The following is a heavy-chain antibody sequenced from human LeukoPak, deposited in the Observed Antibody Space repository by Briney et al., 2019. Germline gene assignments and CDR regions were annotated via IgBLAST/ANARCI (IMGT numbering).Heavy chain of an antibody. CDR1: GFTFSSYW. D-gene: IGHD3-10*01. CDR2: INSDGSST. Sequence: GGSLRLSCAASGFTFSSYWMHWVRQAPGKGLVWFSRINSDGSSTSYADSVKGRFTISSDNAKNTLYLQMNSLGAEDTAVYYCATTSLSGSWGQGTLVTVSS. V-gene: IGHV3-74*01. CDR3: ATTSLSGS. J-gene: IGHJ4*02.